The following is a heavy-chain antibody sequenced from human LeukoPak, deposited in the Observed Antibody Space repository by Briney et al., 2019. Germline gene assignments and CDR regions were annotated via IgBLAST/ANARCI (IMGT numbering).Heavy chain of an antibody. V-gene: IGHV1-2*02. J-gene: IGHJ3*02. Sequence: ASVKVSCKASGYTFTGYYMHWVRQAPGQGLEWMGWINPNSGGTNYAQKFQGRVTMTRDTSISTAYMELSRLRSDDTAVYYCATEGLVTTHDAFDIWGQGTMVTVSS. CDR2: INPNSGGT. CDR3: ATEGLVTTHDAFDI. CDR1: GYTFTGYY. D-gene: IGHD5-18*01.